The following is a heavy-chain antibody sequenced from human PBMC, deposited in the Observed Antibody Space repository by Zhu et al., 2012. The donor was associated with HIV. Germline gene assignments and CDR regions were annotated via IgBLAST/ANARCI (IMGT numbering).Heavy chain of an antibody. CDR1: GGSFSGYY. V-gene: IGHV4-34*01. D-gene: IGHD5-18*01. CDR2: INHSGST. J-gene: IGHJ3*02. CDR3: ARHVRGYSSSWRGVVGDAFDI. Sequence: QVQLQQWGAGLLKPSETLSLTCAVYGGSFSGYYWSWIRQSPGKGLEWIGEINHSGSTNYNSSLKSRVTISVDTSKNQFSLKVSSVTAADTAVYYCARHVRGYSSSWRGVVGDAFDIWGQGTMVTVSS.